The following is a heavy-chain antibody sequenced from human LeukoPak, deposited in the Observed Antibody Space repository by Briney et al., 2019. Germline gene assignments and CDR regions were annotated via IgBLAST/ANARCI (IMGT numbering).Heavy chain of an antibody. Sequence: GGSLRLSCAASGFTFDDYAMHWVRRAPGKGLEWVSGISWNSGSKGCADSVKGRFTISRDNAKNSLYLQMNSLRAEDMALYYCAKDSSGIYPGDAFDIWGQGTMVTVSS. J-gene: IGHJ3*02. CDR3: AKDSSGIYPGDAFDI. CDR2: ISWNSGSK. D-gene: IGHD1-26*01. V-gene: IGHV3-9*03. CDR1: GFTFDDYA.